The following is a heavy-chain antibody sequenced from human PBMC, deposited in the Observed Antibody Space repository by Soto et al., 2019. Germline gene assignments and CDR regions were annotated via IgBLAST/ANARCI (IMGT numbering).Heavy chain of an antibody. J-gene: IGHJ4*02. CDR2: ISSSSSYI. Sequence: EVQLMESGGGLVKPGGSLRLSCAASGFTFSSYSMNWVRQAPGKGLEWVSSISSSSSYIYYVDSVKGRFTISRDNAKKLLYLQMNSLRAEDTAVYYCARDLALWFGEIAVWGQGTLVTVSS. D-gene: IGHD3-10*01. CDR3: ARDLALWFGEIAV. V-gene: IGHV3-21*01. CDR1: GFTFSSYS.